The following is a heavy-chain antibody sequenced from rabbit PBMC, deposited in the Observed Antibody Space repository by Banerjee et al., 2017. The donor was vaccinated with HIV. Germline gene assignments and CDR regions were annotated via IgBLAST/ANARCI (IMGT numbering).Heavy chain of an antibody. V-gene: IGHV1S45*01. CDR1: GFSVSTSYW. J-gene: IGHJ4*01. CDR2: VGIGSGDIA. CDR3: AISLDSSDWGIFNL. Sequence: QEQLEESGGDLVKPEGSLTLTCTASGFSVSTSYWICWVRQAPGKGLEWIACVGIGSGDIAYYASWAKGRFTISKTSSTTVTLQMTSLTAADTATYFCAISLDSSDWGIFNLWGPGTLVTVS. D-gene: IGHD4-1*01.